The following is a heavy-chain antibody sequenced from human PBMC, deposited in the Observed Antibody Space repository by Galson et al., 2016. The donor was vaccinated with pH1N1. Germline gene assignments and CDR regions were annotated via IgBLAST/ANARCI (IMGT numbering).Heavy chain of an antibody. D-gene: IGHD3-10*01. V-gene: IGHV1-46*01. CDR1: GYTFTKYY. Sequence: SVKVSCKAFGYTFTKYYLHWVRQAPGQGFEWMGVIDPSNGGTNYAQKCQGRVTMTTDTSTSTVDMELSTLRSDDTAVFYCARDSRGGAQFYGMDVWGQGTTVTVSS. CDR3: ARDSRGGAQFYGMDV. J-gene: IGHJ6*02. CDR2: IDPSNGGT.